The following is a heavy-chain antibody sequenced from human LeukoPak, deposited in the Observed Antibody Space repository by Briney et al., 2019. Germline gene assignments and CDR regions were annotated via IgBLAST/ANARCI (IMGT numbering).Heavy chain of an antibody. CDR1: GGSISSYY. D-gene: IGHD5-12*01. Sequence: PSETLSLTCTVSGGSISSYYWSWIRQPPGKGLEWIGYIYYSGSINYNPSLKSRVTISVDTSKNQFSLKLSSVTAADTAVYYCARATKGRSNWFDPWGQGTLVTVSS. CDR2: IYYSGSI. CDR3: ARATKGRSNWFDP. V-gene: IGHV4-59*01. J-gene: IGHJ5*02.